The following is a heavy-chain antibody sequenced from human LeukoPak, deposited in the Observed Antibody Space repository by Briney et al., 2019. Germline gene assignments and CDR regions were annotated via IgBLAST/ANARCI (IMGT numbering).Heavy chain of an antibody. CDR2: ISGSGGST. V-gene: IGHV3-23*01. CDR3: AKAVSCSSTSCYRSYGMDV. J-gene: IGHJ6*02. D-gene: IGHD2-2*02. CDR1: GFTFSSYG. Sequence: PGGSLRLSCAASGFTFSSYGMSWVRQAPGKGLEWVSGISGSGGSTYYADSVKGRFTIYRDNSKNTLYLQMNSLRAEDTAVYYCAKAVSCSSTSCYRSYGMDVWGQGTTVTVSS.